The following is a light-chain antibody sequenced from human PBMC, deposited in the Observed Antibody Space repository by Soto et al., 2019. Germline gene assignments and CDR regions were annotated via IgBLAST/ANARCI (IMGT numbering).Light chain of an antibody. CDR3: TSYAGSNSFPYV. V-gene: IGLV2-8*01. CDR1: SSDVGSYNY. Sequence: QSALTQPPSASGSPGQSVTISCTGTSSDVGSYNYVSWYQQHPGKAPKLMIYEVSKRPSGVPDRFSGSKSGNTASLTVSGLQTEDEADYYCTSYAGSNSFPYVFGTGTKVTVL. J-gene: IGLJ1*01. CDR2: EVS.